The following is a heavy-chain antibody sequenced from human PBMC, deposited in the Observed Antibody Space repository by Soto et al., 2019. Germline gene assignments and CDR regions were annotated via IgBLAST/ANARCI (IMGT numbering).Heavy chain of an antibody. D-gene: IGHD1-7*01. Sequence: QVQLVQSGADVKKPGSSVRVSCKASGGTFSNSVINWVRQAPGQGLEWMGEVTPMFGTANYAQRFQGRVMMAANESTTTSYMDLSSLGSEDTAVYYCARGTPGFYYYGLDVWGQGTTVTVSS. CDR1: GGTFSNSV. J-gene: IGHJ6*01. CDR2: VTPMFGTA. V-gene: IGHV1-69*12. CDR3: ARGTPGFYYYGLDV.